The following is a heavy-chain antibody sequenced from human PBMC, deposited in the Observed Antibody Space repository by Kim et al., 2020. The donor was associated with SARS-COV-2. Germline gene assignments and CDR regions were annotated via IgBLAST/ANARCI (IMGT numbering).Heavy chain of an antibody. CDR1: GFTFSSYA. V-gene: IGHV3-30*04. Sequence: GGSLRLSCAASGFTFSSYAMHWVRQAPGKGLEWVAVISYDGSNKYYADSVKGRFTISRDNSKNTLYLQMNSLRAEDTAVYYCARDSPGGYSGHHDAFDIWGQGTMVTVSS. CDR3: ARDSPGGYSGHHDAFDI. D-gene: IGHD1-26*01. J-gene: IGHJ3*02. CDR2: ISYDGSNK.